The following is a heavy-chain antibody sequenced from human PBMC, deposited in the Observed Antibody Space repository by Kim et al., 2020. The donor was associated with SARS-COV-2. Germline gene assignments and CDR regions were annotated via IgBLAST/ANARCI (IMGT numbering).Heavy chain of an antibody. CDR3: ARATNGTAFDN. J-gene: IGHJ4*02. CDR1: GNSFTDYW. Sequence: GESLKISCKGSGNSFTDYWIGWVRQMPGKGLEWMGMIYPADSDTRYSPSLQGQLTISADKSISAAYLQWSSLTASDTAMYFCARATNGTAFDNWGQGTLV. CDR2: IYPADSDT. V-gene: IGHV5-51*01. D-gene: IGHD1-1*01.